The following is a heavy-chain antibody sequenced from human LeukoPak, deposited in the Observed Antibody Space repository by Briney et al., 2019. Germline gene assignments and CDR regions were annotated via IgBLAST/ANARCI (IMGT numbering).Heavy chain of an antibody. V-gene: IGHV3-23*01. CDR2: ISGSGGST. Sequence: GGSLRLSCAASGFSFIDFGMAWVRQAPGKGLEWVSAISGSGGSTYYADSVKGRFTISRDNSKNTLYLQMNSLRAEDTAVYYCAKVSGDYYDSSGYYLEAFDIWGQGTMVTVSS. D-gene: IGHD3-22*01. J-gene: IGHJ3*02. CDR3: AKVSGDYYDSSGYYLEAFDI. CDR1: GFSFIDFG.